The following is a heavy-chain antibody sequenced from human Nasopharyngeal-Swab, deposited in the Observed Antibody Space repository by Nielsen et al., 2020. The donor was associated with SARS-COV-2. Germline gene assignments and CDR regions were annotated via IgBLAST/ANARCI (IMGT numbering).Heavy chain of an antibody. CDR3: AREWIQLWPDAFDI. V-gene: IGHV1-46*01. Sequence: WVRQAPGQGLEWMGIINPNGGSTSYAQKFQGRVTMTRDTSTSTVYMELSSLRSEDTAVYYCAREWIQLWPDAFDIWGQGTMVTVSS. J-gene: IGHJ3*02. D-gene: IGHD5-18*01. CDR2: INPNGGST.